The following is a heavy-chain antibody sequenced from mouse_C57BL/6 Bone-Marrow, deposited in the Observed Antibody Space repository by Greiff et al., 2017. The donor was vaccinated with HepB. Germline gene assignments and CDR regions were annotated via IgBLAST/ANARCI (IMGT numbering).Heavy chain of an antibody. CDR1: GYTFTSYW. V-gene: IGHV1-64*01. J-gene: IGHJ3*01. CDR2: IHPNSGST. Sequence: VQLQQPGAELVKPGASVKLSCKASGYTFTSYWMHWVKQRPGQGLEWIGMIHPNSGSTNYNEKFKSKATLTVDKSSSTAYMQLSSLTSEDSAVYYCARSSGYGSSYWFAYWGQGTLVTVSA. CDR3: ARSSGYGSSYWFAY. D-gene: IGHD1-1*01.